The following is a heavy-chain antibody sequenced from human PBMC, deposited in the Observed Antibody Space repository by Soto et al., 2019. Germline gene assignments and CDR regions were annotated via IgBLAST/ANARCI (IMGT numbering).Heavy chain of an antibody. D-gene: IGHD3-22*01. V-gene: IGHV3-74*01. J-gene: IGHJ6*02. Sequence: PXGSLRLSCVASGFIFSNCCMHWVRQAPGMGLVWVSHINSDGSSTTYADSVKGRFTISRDNAKNTLYLQMNSLRAEDTAVYYCVRAIGHYGMDVWGRGTTVTVSS. CDR3: VRAIGHYGMDV. CDR2: INSDGSST. CDR1: GFIFSNCC.